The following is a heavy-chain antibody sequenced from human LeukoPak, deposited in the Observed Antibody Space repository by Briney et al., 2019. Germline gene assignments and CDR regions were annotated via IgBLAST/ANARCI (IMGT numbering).Heavy chain of an antibody. V-gene: IGHV4-34*01. CDR3: ARGKNRRSMVRGALNWFDP. J-gene: IGHJ5*02. D-gene: IGHD3-10*01. Sequence: SETLSLTCAVYGGSFSGYYWGWIRQPPGKGLEWIGEINHSGSTNYNPSLKSRVTISVDTSKNQFSLKLSSVTAADTAVYYCARGKNRRSMVRGALNWFDPWGQGTLVTVSS. CDR1: GGSFSGYY. CDR2: INHSGST.